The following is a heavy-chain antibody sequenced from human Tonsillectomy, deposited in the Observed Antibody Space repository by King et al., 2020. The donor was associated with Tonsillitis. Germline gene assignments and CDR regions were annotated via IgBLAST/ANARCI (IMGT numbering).Heavy chain of an antibody. CDR2: IWYDGSNK. CDR3: AREKYQLLSQGLVDY. CDR1: GFTFSSYG. V-gene: IGHV3-33*01. Sequence: VQLVESGGGVVQPGRSLRLSCAASGFTFSSYGMHWVRQAPGKGLEWVAVIWYDGSNKYYADSVKGRFTISRDNSKNTLYLQMNSQRAEDTAVYYCAREKYQLLSQGLVDYWGQGTLVTVSS. J-gene: IGHJ4*02. D-gene: IGHD2-2*01.